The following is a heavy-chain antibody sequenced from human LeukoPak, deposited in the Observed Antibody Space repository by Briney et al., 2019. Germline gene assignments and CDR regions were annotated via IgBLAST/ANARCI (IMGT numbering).Heavy chain of an antibody. V-gene: IGHV4-39*01. CDR1: GGSFSGHY. J-gene: IGHJ4*02. D-gene: IGHD1-26*01. Sequence: SETLSLTCAVYGGSFSGHYWSWIRQPPGKGLEWIGSIYYSGSTYYNPSLKSRVTISVDTSKNQFSLKLSSVTAADTAVYYCARHVFPRWELRVLDEFDYWGQGTLVTVSS. CDR3: ARHVFPRWELRVLDEFDY. CDR2: IYYSGST.